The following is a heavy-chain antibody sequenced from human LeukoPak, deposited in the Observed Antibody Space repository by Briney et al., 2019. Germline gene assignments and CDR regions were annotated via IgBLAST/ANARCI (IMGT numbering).Heavy chain of an antibody. CDR2: IYYSGST. CDR1: GGSVSSRSYW. V-gene: IGHV4-61*01. CDR3: ARLFQH. J-gene: IGHJ1*01. Sequence: SETLSLTCTVSGGSVSSRSYWWSWIRQPPGKGLEWIGYIYYSGSTNYNPSLKSRVTISVDTSKNQFSLKLSSVTAADTAVYYCARLFQHWGQGTLVTVSS.